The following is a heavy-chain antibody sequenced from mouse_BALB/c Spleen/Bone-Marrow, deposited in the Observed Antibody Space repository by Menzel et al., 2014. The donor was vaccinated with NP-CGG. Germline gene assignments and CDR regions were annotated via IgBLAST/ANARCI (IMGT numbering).Heavy chain of an antibody. CDR3: ARGGASGLYYDAMDY. J-gene: IGHJ4*01. Sequence: QVQLQQPGAELVRPGVSVKISCKGSGYTFTDFAIHWVKQSHTKSLEWIGVISPYYVDGGYNQKFKGKATMTIDRSSSTAYMELARPTSEDSAIYYCARGGASGLYYDAMDYWGQGTSVTVSS. D-gene: IGHD6-1*01. CDR1: GYTFTDFA. CDR2: ISPYYVDG. V-gene: IGHV1S137*01.